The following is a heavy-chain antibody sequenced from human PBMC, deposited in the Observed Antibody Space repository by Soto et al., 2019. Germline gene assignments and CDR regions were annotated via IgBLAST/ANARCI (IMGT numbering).Heavy chain of an antibody. CDR3: ARSRYNYYYGMDV. CDR2: IYHTGNT. J-gene: IGHJ6*02. CDR1: GGSVSSSHYY. D-gene: IGHD2-15*01. Sequence: PSETLSLTCTVSGGSVSSSHYYWSWIRQPPGKGLEWIGYIYHTGNTNYSPSLKSRLAISVDTSKNQFSLKLSSVTAADTAVYYCARSRYNYYYGMDVWGQGTTVTVSS. V-gene: IGHV4-61*01.